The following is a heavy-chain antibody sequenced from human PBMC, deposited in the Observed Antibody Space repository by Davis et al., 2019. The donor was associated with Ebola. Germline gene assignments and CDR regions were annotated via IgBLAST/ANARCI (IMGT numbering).Heavy chain of an antibody. Sequence: AASVKVSCKASGYTFTNYGITWVRQAPGQGLEWMGWINPHNGSTNYAQNVQGRVTMTTDTSTSTAYMEVGILRSDDTAVYYCARAQFPTTSDHWGQGTLVTVSS. V-gene: IGHV1-18*04. CDR2: INPHNGST. CDR3: ARAQFPTTSDH. CDR1: GYTFTNYG. D-gene: IGHD1-1*01. J-gene: IGHJ4*02.